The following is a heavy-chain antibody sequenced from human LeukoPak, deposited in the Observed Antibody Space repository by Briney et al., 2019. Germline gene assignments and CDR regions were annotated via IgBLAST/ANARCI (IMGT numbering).Heavy chain of an antibody. CDR2: IYYSGST. CDR1: GGSMSSYY. D-gene: IGHD5-18*01. J-gene: IGHJ4*02. V-gene: IGHV4-59*01. Sequence: SETLSLTCSVSGGSMSSYYWSWIRQSPGKGLEWIGYIYYSGSTNYNPSLKSRVTISVDTSKNQFSLKLSSVTAADTAVYYCARGGHSYGPFDYWGQGTLVTVSS. CDR3: ARGGHSYGPFDY.